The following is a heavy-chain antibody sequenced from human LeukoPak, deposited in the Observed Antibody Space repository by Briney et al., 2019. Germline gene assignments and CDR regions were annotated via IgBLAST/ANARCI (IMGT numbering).Heavy chain of an antibody. CDR3: ARDQVQNYYYSGMDV. CDR1: GFTSNSYA. CDR2: ITGSGGST. J-gene: IGHJ6*02. V-gene: IGHV3-23*01. D-gene: IGHD2/OR15-2a*01. Sequence: GGSLRLSCAASGFTSNSYAMSWVRQAPGKGLEWVSAITGSGGSTYYADSVKGRFTISRDNSKNTLYLQMNSLRAEDTAVYYCARDQVQNYYYSGMDVWGQGTTVTVSS.